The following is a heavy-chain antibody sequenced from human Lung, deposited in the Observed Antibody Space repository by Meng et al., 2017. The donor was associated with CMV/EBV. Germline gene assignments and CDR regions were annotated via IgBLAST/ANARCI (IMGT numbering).Heavy chain of an antibody. J-gene: IGHJ4*02. Sequence: SCAASGFTFTSYEMNWVRQAPGKGLEWISYISRRGSTIYYADSVKGRFTISRDNAKNSLHLQMSSLRAEDTAVYYCARDYGEIDYWGQGNLVTVSS. V-gene: IGHV3-48*03. CDR3: ARDYGEIDY. CDR2: ISRRGSTI. D-gene: IGHD4/OR15-4a*01. CDR1: GFTFTSYE.